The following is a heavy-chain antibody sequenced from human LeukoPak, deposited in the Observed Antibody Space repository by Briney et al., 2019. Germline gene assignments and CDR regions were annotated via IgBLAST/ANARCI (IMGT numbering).Heavy chain of an antibody. CDR3: ARAARQGFTMIVVPFFYFDL. Sequence: SETLSLTCTVSGVSISSGAFDWGWIRQHPKRGLEWVGYINHSGSTYYNPSLGSRVTMSVDTSKNQFSLKLSSVTAADSAVYYCARAARQGFTMIVVPFFYFDLWGRGTLVTVSS. CDR2: INHSGST. V-gene: IGHV4-31*03. J-gene: IGHJ2*01. CDR1: GVSISSGAFD. D-gene: IGHD3-22*01.